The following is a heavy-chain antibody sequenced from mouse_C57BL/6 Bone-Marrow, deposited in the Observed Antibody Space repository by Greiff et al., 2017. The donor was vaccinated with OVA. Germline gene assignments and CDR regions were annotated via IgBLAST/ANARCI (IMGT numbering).Heavy chain of an antibody. D-gene: IGHD2-10*01. V-gene: IGHV1-52*01. CDR1: GYTFTSYW. CDR3: ARSLLTLYYYAMDY. Sequence: QVQLQQPGAELVRPGSSVKLSCKASGYTFTSYWMHWVKQRPIQGLEWIGNIDPSDSETHYNQKFKDKATLTVDKSSSTAYMQLSSLTSEDSAVYYCARSLLTLYYYAMDYWGQGTSVTVSS. J-gene: IGHJ4*01. CDR2: IDPSDSET.